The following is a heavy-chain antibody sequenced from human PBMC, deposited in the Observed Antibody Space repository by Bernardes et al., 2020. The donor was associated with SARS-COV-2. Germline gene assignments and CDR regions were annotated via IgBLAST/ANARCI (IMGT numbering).Heavy chain of an antibody. V-gene: IGHV3-9*01. CDR3: ARDIGSISWPIWSNYYGMDV. D-gene: IGHD6-13*01. J-gene: IGHJ6*02. CDR2: MSLNIGSI. CDR1: GFTFGDYA. Sequence: GGSLRLSCAASGFTFGDYALYWVRQAPGKGLERVSVMSLNIGSIAYADSVKGRFTISRDNAKNSLYLQMNSLRAEDTGLYYCARDIGSISWPIWSNYYGMDVWGPGTTVTLSS.